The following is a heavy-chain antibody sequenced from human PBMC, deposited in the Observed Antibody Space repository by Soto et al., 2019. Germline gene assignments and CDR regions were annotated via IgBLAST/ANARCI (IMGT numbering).Heavy chain of an antibody. CDR1: EFTSTVYA. CDR2: ISSEGTKT. J-gene: IGHJ4*02. Sequence: EVQMVASGGDLVQPGSSLRLSCLASEFTSTVYAFHWVRQPPGKGLEFVAAISSEGTKTYYAESVKGRFTISRDTAKNTLFLQMNLLRDEDTAVYYCVNILMQHDFEGGWGQGTLVTVSS. CDR3: VNILMQHDFEGG. V-gene: IGHV3-64D*08. D-gene: IGHD3-3*01.